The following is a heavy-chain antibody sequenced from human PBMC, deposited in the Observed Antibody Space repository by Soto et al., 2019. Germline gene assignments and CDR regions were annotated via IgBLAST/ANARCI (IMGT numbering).Heavy chain of an antibody. CDR1: GFTFSSYG. Sequence: QVQLVESGGGVVQPGRSLRLSCAASGFTFSSYGMHWVRQAPGKGLEWVAVIWYDGSNKYYADSVKGRFTISRDNSKNTLYLQMNSLRAEDTAVYYCARDMIPPLRYFDWLSQGENYYYGMDVWGQGTTVTVSS. V-gene: IGHV3-33*01. D-gene: IGHD3-9*01. J-gene: IGHJ6*02. CDR3: ARDMIPPLRYFDWLSQGENYYYGMDV. CDR2: IWYDGSNK.